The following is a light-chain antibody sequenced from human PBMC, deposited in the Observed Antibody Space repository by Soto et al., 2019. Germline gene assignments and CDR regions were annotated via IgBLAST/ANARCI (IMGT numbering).Light chain of an antibody. Sequence: QSALTQPRSVSGSPGQSVTISCTGTSSGVGGYNYVSWYQQHPGKVPKLIIYDVNKRPSGVPDRFSASTSGNAASLTISGLQAEDESDYYCCSFVGYHTVVFGSGTKVTVL. V-gene: IGLV2-11*01. J-gene: IGLJ1*01. CDR2: DVN. CDR1: SSGVGGYNY. CDR3: CSFVGYHTVV.